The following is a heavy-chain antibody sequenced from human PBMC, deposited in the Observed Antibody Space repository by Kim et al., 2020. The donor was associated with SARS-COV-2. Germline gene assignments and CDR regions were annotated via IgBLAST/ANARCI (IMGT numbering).Heavy chain of an antibody. Sequence: SETLSLTCSVSGGSVTSYYCSWIRQPAGKGLEWIGRIFSSGTTYSPSLKSRVSMSLDTSKNQISLNLSSVTAADTAVYYCVILGGTTRVSYWGQGTVVT. J-gene: IGHJ4*02. CDR2: IFSSGT. V-gene: IGHV4-4*07. CDR3: VILGGTTRVSY. D-gene: IGHD1-7*01. CDR1: GGSVTSYY.